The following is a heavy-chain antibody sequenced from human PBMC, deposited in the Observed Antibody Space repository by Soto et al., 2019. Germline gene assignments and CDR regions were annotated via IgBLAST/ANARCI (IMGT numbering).Heavy chain of an antibody. CDR1: GYTFPSYG. V-gene: IGHV1-18*04. CDR3: ARDPFSSGLLYYYYGMDV. CDR2: LSAYNGNP. D-gene: IGHD3-22*01. Sequence: QVQLVHSGAEVKKPGASVKVSCTASGYTFPSYGIILVRKAPGPVLEWMGWLSAYNGNPNYAQKLQGRVAMTPDASTSTAYMELRSLRSYDTAVYYCARDPFSSGLLYYYYGMDVWGQGTTVTVSS. J-gene: IGHJ6*02.